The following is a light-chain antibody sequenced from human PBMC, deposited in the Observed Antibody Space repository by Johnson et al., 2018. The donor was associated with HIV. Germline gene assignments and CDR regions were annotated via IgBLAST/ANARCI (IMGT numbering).Light chain of an antibody. CDR2: EDN. Sequence: QFVLTQPPSVSAAPGQRVNISCSGNISNIESYFVSWYQQLPGAAPTLLIYEDNKRPSGIPDRFSGSKSGTSATLGITGLQTGDEADYYCGTWDSSLSLGVFGTGTKVTVL. CDR3: GTWDSSLSLGV. V-gene: IGLV1-51*02. J-gene: IGLJ1*01. CDR1: ISNIESYF.